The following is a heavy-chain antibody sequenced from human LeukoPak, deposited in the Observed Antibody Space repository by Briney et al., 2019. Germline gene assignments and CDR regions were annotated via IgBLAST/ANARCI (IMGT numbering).Heavy chain of an antibody. J-gene: IGHJ6*03. CDR3: ARGRQRMVRGVIGSETNYYYSNYMDV. V-gene: IGHV4-59*01. CDR1: GGSINSYY. CDR2: IHYSGST. D-gene: IGHD3-10*01. Sequence: SQTLSLTCIVSGGSINSYYWSWIRQSPGKGLEWIGYIHYSGSTNYNPSLKSRVTISVDTSKNQFSLKVSSVTAADTAVYYCARGRQRMVRGVIGSETNYYYSNYMDVWGKGTTVTISS.